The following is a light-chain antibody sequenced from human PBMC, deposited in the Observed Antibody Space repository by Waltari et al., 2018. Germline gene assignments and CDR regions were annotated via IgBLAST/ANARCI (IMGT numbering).Light chain of an antibody. CDR2: EDD. CDR3: QSYDSSDLWV. CDR1: RGSIASNY. Sequence: NFMLTQPHSVSESPGTTVTISCTRSRGSIASNYVQWYQQRPGSSPTPVIFEDDQRPSGVPDRFSGSIDSSSNSASLTISGLKTEDEADYYCQSYDSSDLWVFGGGTRLTVL. V-gene: IGLV6-57*01. J-gene: IGLJ3*02.